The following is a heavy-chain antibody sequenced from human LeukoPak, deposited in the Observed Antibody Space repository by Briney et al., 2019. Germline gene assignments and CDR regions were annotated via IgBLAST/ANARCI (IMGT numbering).Heavy chain of an antibody. V-gene: IGHV4-39*01. J-gene: IGHJ3*02. CDR1: GGSISSSSYY. Sequence: SETLSLTCTVSGGSISSSSYYWGWIRQPPGKGLEWIGSIYYSGSTYYNPSLKSRVTISVDTSKNQFSLKLSSVTAADTAVYYCARHDRTHDAFDIWGQGTMVTVSS. D-gene: IGHD3-22*01. CDR2: IYYSGST. CDR3: ARHDRTHDAFDI.